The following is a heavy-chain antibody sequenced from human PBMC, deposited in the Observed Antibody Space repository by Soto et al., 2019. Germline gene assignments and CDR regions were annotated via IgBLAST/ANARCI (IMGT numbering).Heavy chain of an antibody. CDR2: IYYSGST. V-gene: IGHV4-38-2*01. Sequence: PSETLSLTCVVSSYSISSGFFWAWIRQPPGKGLEWVGYIYYSGSTNYNPSLKSRVTISVDTSKNQFSLKLSSVTAADTAVYYCARGAGGYDTYFDYWGQGTLVTVSS. J-gene: IGHJ4*02. CDR1: SYSISSGFF. D-gene: IGHD5-12*01. CDR3: ARGAGGYDTYFDY.